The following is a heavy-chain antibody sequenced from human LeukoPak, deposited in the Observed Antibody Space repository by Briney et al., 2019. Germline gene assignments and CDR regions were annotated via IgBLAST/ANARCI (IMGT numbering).Heavy chain of an antibody. Sequence: GGSLRLSCAASGFTFSSYWMSWVRQAPGRGLEWVANIRHDGREKYYVDSVKGRFTISRDNAKNSLYLQMNSLSAEDTAVYYCARRDSGSYSLPFDHWGQGTLVTVSS. CDR2: IRHDGREK. CDR1: GFTFSSYW. V-gene: IGHV3-7*05. CDR3: ARRDSGSYSLPFDH. D-gene: IGHD1-26*01. J-gene: IGHJ4*02.